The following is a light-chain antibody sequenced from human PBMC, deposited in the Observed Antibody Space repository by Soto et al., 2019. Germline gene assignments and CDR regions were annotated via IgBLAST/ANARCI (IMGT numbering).Light chain of an antibody. J-gene: IGLJ2*01. Sequence: QSVLTQPPSASGSPGQSVTISCNGTSSDVGRYNYVSWYQQHPGKAPQLMIYEVSKRPSGVPDRFSGSKSGNTASLAVSGLQAEDEADYYCSSYAGSNNLVFGGGTKLTVL. V-gene: IGLV2-8*01. CDR2: EVS. CDR1: SSDVGRYNY. CDR3: SSYAGSNNLV.